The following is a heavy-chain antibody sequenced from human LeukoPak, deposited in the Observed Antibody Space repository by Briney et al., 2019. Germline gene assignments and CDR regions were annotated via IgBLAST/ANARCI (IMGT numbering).Heavy chain of an antibody. Sequence: PWASVKVSCKASGYTFTGYYMHWVRQAPGQGLEWMGWINPNSGGTNYAQKFQGRVTMTRDTSISTAYMELSRLRSDDTAVYYCAREHLPPRIAARTGLDYWGQGTLVTVSS. V-gene: IGHV1-2*02. CDR1: GYTFTGYY. J-gene: IGHJ4*02. D-gene: IGHD6-6*01. CDR3: AREHLPPRIAARTGLDY. CDR2: INPNSGGT.